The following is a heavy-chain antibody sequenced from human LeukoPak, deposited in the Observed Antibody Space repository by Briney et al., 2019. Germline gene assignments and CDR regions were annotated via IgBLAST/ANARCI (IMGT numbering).Heavy chain of an antibody. CDR2: ISSRSSYI. CDR1: GFTFSSYS. J-gene: IGHJ4*02. Sequence: PGGSLRLSCAASGFTFSSYSMNWVRQAPGKGLGWVSSISSRSSYIDYADSLKGRFTISRDNAKNSPYLQMNSLRAEDTAVYYCARGKEPVAGSLSHFDYWGQGTLVTVSS. CDR3: ARGKEPVAGSLSHFDY. D-gene: IGHD6-19*01. V-gene: IGHV3-21*01.